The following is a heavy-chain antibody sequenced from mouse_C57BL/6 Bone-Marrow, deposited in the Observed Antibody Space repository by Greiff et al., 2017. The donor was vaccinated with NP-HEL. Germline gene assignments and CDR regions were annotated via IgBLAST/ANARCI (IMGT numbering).Heavy chain of an antibody. D-gene: IGHD2-10*01. J-gene: IGHJ3*01. CDR1: GYTFTNYW. CDR2: IYPGGGYT. V-gene: IGHV1-63*01. Sequence: VQRVESGAELVRPGTSVKMSCKASGYTFTNYWIGWAKQRPGHGLEWIGDIYPGGGYTNYNEKFKGKATLTADKSSSTAYMQFSSLTSEDSAIYYCATSYGNYGAWFAYWGQGTLVTVSA. CDR3: ATSYGNYGAWFAY.